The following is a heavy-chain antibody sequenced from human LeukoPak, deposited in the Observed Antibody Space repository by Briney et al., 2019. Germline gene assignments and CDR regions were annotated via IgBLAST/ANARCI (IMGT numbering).Heavy chain of an antibody. CDR2: ISAYNGNT. CDR3: ARWGRDFDDWFDP. Sequence: ASVKVSCKASGYTFTNYGVIWVRQAPGQGLEWMGWISAYNGNTNYAQNLQGRVTMTTDTSTTTAYMEWRSLNSDDTAVYYCARWGRDFDDWFDPWGQGTLVTVSS. V-gene: IGHV1-18*01. D-gene: IGHD3-9*01. CDR1: GYTFTNYG. J-gene: IGHJ5*02.